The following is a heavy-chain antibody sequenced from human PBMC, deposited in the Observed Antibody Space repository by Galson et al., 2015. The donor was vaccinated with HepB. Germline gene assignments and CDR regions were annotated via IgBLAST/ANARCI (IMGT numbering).Heavy chain of an antibody. V-gene: IGHV3-23*01. CDR3: AKLTTS. CDR2: ISSSDDTT. J-gene: IGHJ5*02. D-gene: IGHD4-11*01. CDR1: GFTFSSYA. Sequence: SLRLSCAASGFTFSSYAMHWVRQAPGKGLEWVSRISSSDDTTYYADSVKSRFTISRDNSKNTLYLQMNSLRAEDTAVYYCAKLTTSWGQGVLVTVSS.